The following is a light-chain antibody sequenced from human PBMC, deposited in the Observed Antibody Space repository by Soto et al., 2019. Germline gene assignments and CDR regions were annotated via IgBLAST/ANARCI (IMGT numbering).Light chain of an antibody. CDR3: QRSFPTWT. Sequence: IQMTQSPSSLSASVGDRVTITCRASQSVCNFLNWYQQKPGLPPKYLIYAASNLQSGVPSRVSGSGSGTDFTLTISNLQPEDFATCYCQRSFPTWTFGQGTKVEVK. CDR1: QSVCNF. J-gene: IGKJ1*01. CDR2: AAS. V-gene: IGKV1-39*01.